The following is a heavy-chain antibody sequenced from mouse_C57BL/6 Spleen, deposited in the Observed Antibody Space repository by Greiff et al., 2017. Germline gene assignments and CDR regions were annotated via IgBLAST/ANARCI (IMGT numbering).Heavy chain of an antibody. CDR3: ARRRDYDLAWFAY. CDR2: ISNGGGST. D-gene: IGHD2-4*01. Sequence: DVMLVESGGGLVQPGGSLKLSCAASGFTFSDYYMYWVRQTPEKRLEWVAYISNGGGSTYYPDTVKGRFTISRDNANNTLYLQMSRLKSEDTAVYYCARRRDYDLAWFAYWGQGTLVTVSA. CDR1: GFTFSDYY. V-gene: IGHV5-12*01. J-gene: IGHJ3*01.